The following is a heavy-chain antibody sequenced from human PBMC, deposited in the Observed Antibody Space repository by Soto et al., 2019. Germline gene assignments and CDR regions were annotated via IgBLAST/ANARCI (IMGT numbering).Heavy chain of an antibody. CDR3: ARGVYDFWNGHPKGLGY. Sequence: GSLRLSCAASGLTFSNYRMHWVRQAPGKGLVWVSRITNDGSDTKYADSVKGRFTISRDNAKNTLYLQMNSLRAEDTAVYYCARGVYDFWNGHPKGLGYWGQGTVVTVSS. J-gene: IGHJ4*02. V-gene: IGHV3-74*01. CDR1: GLTFSNYR. D-gene: IGHD3-3*01. CDR2: ITNDGSDT.